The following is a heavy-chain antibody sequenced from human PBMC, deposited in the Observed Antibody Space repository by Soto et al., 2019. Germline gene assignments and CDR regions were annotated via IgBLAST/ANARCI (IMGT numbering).Heavy chain of an antibody. V-gene: IGHV1-3*05. CDR3: ARAVAVPADFDY. CDR2: INAGNGNT. J-gene: IGHJ4*02. CDR1: GFSFTSYA. Sequence: QVQLVQSGAEEKKPGASVKVSCKASGFSFTSYAMHWVRQAPGQGLEWMGWINAGNGNTKYSQKFQGRVTITRDTSASTAYMARSSLRSEDTAVYYCARAVAVPADFDYWGQGTLVTVSS. D-gene: IGHD6-19*01.